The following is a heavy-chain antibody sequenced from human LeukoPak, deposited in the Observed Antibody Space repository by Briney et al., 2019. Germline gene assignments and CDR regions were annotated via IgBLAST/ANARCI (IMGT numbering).Heavy chain of an antibody. CDR1: GGSISSSSYY. Sequence: SETLSLTCTVSGGSISSSSYYWGWIRQPPGKGLEWIGSIYYSGSTYYNPSLKSRVTISVDTSKNQFSLKLSSVTAADTAVYYCARLPYCSGGSCYFFDYWGQGTLVTVSS. J-gene: IGHJ4*02. V-gene: IGHV4-39*01. D-gene: IGHD2-15*01. CDR2: IYYSGST. CDR3: ARLPYCSGGSCYFFDY.